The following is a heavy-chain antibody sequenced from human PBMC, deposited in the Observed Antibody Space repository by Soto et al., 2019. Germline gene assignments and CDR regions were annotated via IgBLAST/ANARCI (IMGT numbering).Heavy chain of an antibody. J-gene: IGHJ4*02. CDR3: ATGGYCSGGSCYSGLPLHY. Sequence: QVQLVESGGGVVQPGRSLRLSCAASGFTFSSYAMHWVRQAPGKGLEWVAVISYDGSNKYYADSVKGRFTISRDNSENTLYLQMNSLRAEDTAVYYCATGGYCSGGSCYSGLPLHYWGQGTLVTVSS. V-gene: IGHV3-30-3*01. CDR2: ISYDGSNK. CDR1: GFTFSSYA. D-gene: IGHD2-15*01.